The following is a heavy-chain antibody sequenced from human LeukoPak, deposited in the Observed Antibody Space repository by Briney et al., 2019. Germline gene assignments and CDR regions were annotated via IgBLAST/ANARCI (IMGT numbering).Heavy chain of an antibody. D-gene: IGHD2-2*01. Sequence: SETLSLTCTVSGGSIISSYYWGWIRQPPGKGLEWIGNIYYSGSTYHNPSLKSRVTISVDTSKNQFSLKLSSVTAADTAVYYCARGDIVVVPAATHFDYWGQGTLVTVSS. CDR3: ARGDIVVVPAATHFDY. CDR1: GGSIISSYY. V-gene: IGHV4-39*07. J-gene: IGHJ4*02. CDR2: IYYSGST.